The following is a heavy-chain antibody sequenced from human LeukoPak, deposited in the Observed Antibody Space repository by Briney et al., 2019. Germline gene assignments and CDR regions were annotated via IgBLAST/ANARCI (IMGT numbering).Heavy chain of an antibody. J-gene: IGHJ4*02. Sequence: SETLSLTCTVSGNSISSFFWSWIRQPPGKGLEWIGSMHYSGDSKYNPSLRSRVSLSIDTSKQQFSLRLSSVTAADTVVYYCARDLELERNRWNYFESWGQGALVTVSS. CDR3: ARDLELERNRWNYFES. V-gene: IGHV4-59*01. CDR1: GNSISSFF. D-gene: IGHD1-1*01. CDR2: MHYSGDS.